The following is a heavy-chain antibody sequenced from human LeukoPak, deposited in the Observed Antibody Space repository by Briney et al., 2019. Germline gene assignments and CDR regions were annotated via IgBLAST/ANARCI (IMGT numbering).Heavy chain of an antibody. J-gene: IGHJ4*02. Sequence: ASVKVSCKPYGYTFNTYGITWVRQAPGQGLEWMGWISPYNGNTNYAQKFQGRVTMTTDTATSTAYMELRSLRSDDTAVYYCARGPHERSGYPDDWGQGTLVTVSS. V-gene: IGHV1-18*01. D-gene: IGHD3-22*01. CDR1: GYTFNTYG. CDR3: ARGPHERSGYPDD. CDR2: ISPYNGNT.